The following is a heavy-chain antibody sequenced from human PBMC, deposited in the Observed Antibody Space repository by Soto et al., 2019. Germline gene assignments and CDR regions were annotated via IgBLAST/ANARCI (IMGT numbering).Heavy chain of an antibody. Sequence: GGSLRLSCAASGFSFSSYAMNWVRQAPGKGLEWVSSISSSSSYIYYADSVKGRFTISRDNAKNSLYLQMNSLRAEDTAVYYCAREQQLVSPQFDYWGQGTLVTVSS. V-gene: IGHV3-21*01. CDR3: AREQQLVSPQFDY. J-gene: IGHJ4*02. D-gene: IGHD6-6*01. CDR1: GFSFSSYA. CDR2: ISSSSSYI.